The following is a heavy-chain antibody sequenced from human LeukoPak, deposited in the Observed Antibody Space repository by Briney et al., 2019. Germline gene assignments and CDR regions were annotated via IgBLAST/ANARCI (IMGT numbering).Heavy chain of an antibody. Sequence: SVKVSCKASGFTFSNSAMQWVRQARGQRLEWIGWIVVGSGNTKYGQKFQGRVTMTRDTSTTTVYMEVSSLRSEDTAVYYCARAGRGTPGHDYWGQGTLVTVSS. CDR2: IVVGSGNT. D-gene: IGHD1-1*01. V-gene: IGHV1-58*02. CDR1: GFTFSNSA. J-gene: IGHJ4*02. CDR3: ARAGRGTPGHDY.